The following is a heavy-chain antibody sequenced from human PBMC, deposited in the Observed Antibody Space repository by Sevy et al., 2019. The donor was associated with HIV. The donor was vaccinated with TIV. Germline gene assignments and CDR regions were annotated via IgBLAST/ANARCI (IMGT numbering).Heavy chain of an antibody. CDR2: ILYSGST. D-gene: IGHD2-8*02. Sequence: QSQTLSLTCTVTGDSMNTYYWAWIRQPPGKSLEWVGYILYSGSTEYSPSLKSRVTMALDKSKNEVSLRLSSVTAADTAVYYCARLVPGDIWFDPWGQGRLVTVSS. CDR3: ARLVPGDIWFDP. CDR1: GDSMNTYY. V-gene: IGHV4-59*01. J-gene: IGHJ5*02.